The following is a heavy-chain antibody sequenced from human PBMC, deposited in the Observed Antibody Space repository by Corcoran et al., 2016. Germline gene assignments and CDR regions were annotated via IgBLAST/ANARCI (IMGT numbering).Heavy chain of an antibody. CDR1: GYTFTSYY. J-gene: IGHJ6*02. V-gene: IGHV1-46*01. CDR3: ARAWEYSSSSYYYYGMDV. CDR2: INPSGGST. Sequence: QVQLVQSGAEVKKPGASVKVSCKASGYTFTSYYMHWVRQAPGQGLEWMGIINPSGGSTSYAQKFQGRVTMTRDTSTSTVYMELSSLRSEDTAVSSCARAWEYSSSSYYYYGMDVWGQGTTVTVSS. D-gene: IGHD6-6*01.